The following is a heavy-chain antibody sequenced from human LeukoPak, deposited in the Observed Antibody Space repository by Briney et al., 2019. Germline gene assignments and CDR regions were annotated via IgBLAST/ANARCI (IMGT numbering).Heavy chain of an antibody. Sequence: GGSLRLSCAASGFTFSSYAMSWVRQAPGKGLEWVSAISGSGGSTYYADSVKGRFTISRDNSKNTLYLQMNSLRAEDTAVYYCAKDETYYYDSSGYYRGSYFDYWGQGTLVTVSS. CDR1: GFTFSSYA. CDR2: ISGSGGST. V-gene: IGHV3-23*01. CDR3: AKDETYYYDSSGYYRGSYFDY. J-gene: IGHJ4*02. D-gene: IGHD3-22*01.